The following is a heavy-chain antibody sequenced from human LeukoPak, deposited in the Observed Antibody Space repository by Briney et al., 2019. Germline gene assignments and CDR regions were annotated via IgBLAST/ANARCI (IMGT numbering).Heavy chain of an antibody. Sequence: GGSLRLSCVGSGFTFGDYGMSWVRQAPGKGLEWVSSFSASGGSTYYADSVKGRFTISRDNSKSTVYLQIKSLRAEDTALYYCAKGANYDLMTGYWGRYFDNWGRGTLVSVFS. J-gene: IGHJ4*02. CDR2: FSASGGST. D-gene: IGHD3-9*01. V-gene: IGHV3-23*01. CDR3: AKGANYDLMTGYWGRYFDN. CDR1: GFTFGDYG.